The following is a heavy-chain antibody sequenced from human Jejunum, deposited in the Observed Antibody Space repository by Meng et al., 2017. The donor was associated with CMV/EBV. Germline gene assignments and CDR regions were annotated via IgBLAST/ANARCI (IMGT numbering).Heavy chain of an antibody. CDR3: ARVGGIWYLDY. J-gene: IGHJ4*02. V-gene: IGHV3-7*01. D-gene: IGHD3-16*01. Sequence: CAASGLTFSHYWMSWVRQAPGKGVEWVANLKADGTETYWLDSVKGRFTISRDNAKNSLYLQMTSLRVEDMAEYYGARVGGIWYLDYWGQGALVTVSS. CDR1: GLTFSHYW. CDR2: LKADGTET.